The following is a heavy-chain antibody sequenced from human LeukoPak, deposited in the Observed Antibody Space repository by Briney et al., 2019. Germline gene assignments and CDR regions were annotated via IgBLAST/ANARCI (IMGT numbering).Heavy chain of an antibody. D-gene: IGHD3-10*01. CDR2: IPYDGSNK. CDR3: AKGFGEFSYYYYGMDV. J-gene: IGHJ6*02. CDR1: GFTFSSYG. Sequence: AGGSLRLSCAASGFTFSSYGIHWVRQAPGKRLEWVTFIPYDGSNKFYADSVKGRFTISRDNSKNTLYLQMNSLRPEDTAVYYCAKGFGEFSYYYYGMDVWGQGTTVTVSS. V-gene: IGHV3-30*02.